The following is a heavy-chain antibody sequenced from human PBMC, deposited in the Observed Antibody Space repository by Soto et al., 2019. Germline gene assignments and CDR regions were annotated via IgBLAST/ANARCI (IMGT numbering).Heavy chain of an antibody. Sequence: ASVKVSCKASGGTFSSYAISWVRQAPGQGLEWMGGIIPIFGTANYAQKFQGRVTITADESTSTAYMELSSLRSEDTAVYYCASPTYYYGSGPPGLDYWGQGTLVTVSS. CDR2: IIPIFGTA. D-gene: IGHD3-10*01. CDR3: ASPTYYYGSGPPGLDY. V-gene: IGHV1-69*13. CDR1: GGTFSSYA. J-gene: IGHJ4*02.